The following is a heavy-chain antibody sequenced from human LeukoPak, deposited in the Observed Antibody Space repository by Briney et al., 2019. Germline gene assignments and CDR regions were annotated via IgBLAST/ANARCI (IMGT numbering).Heavy chain of an antibody. J-gene: IGHJ4*02. CDR3: ARRRYDFWSGYSL. D-gene: IGHD3-3*01. CDR1: GGSISSSGYY. CDR2: IYYGGNT. V-gene: IGHV4-39*01. Sequence: SETLSLTCTVSGGSISSSGYYWGWIRQPPGKRLEWIGSIYYGGNTYFNPSLKSRVTISVDTSKNQLSLKLSSVTAADTAVYYCARRRYDFWSGYSLWGQGTLVTVSS.